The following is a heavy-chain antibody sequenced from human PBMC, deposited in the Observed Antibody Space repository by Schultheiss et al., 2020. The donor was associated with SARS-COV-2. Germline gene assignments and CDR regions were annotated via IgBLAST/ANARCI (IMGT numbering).Heavy chain of an antibody. J-gene: IGHJ1*01. CDR3: TTDPLDDGDLSGFFQH. Sequence: GESLKISCAASGFTFSNAWMNWVRQAPGKGLEWVGRIKSKSDGGTPDYAAPVKDRFTISRDDSNNMLYLQMNSLRTEDTALYYCTTDPLDDGDLSGFFQHWGQGTLVTVSS. CDR2: IKSKSDGGTP. CDR1: GFTFSNAW. V-gene: IGHV3-15*07. D-gene: IGHD4-17*01.